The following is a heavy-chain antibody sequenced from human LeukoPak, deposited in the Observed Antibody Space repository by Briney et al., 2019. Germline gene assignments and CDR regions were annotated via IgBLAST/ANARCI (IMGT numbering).Heavy chain of an antibody. Sequence: SETLSLTCTVSGGSFSTYYRSWIRQPPGKGLEWIGYIYYSGSTSYNPSLQSRVTISVDTSKNQFSLRLSSVTAADTAVYYCAREFSYYDSNGYYYGSGYFDYWGQGTLVTVSS. CDR3: AREFSYYDSNGYYYGSGYFDY. D-gene: IGHD3-22*01. V-gene: IGHV4-59*01. J-gene: IGHJ4*02. CDR2: IYYSGST. CDR1: GGSFSTYY.